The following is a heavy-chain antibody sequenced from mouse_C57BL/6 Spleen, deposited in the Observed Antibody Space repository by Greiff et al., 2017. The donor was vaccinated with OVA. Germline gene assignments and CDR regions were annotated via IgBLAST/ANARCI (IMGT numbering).Heavy chain of an antibody. CDR1: GYTFTDYY. J-gene: IGHJ1*03. D-gene: IGHD1-1*01. CDR3: ARSHYGSSSGYFDV. V-gene: IGHV1-76*01. Sequence: QVQLQQSGAELVRPGASVKLSCKASGYTFTDYYINWVKQRPGQGLEWIARIYPGSGNTYYNEKFKGKATLTAEKSSSTAYMQLSSLTSEDSAVYFCARSHYGSSSGYFDVWGTGTTVTVSS. CDR2: IYPGSGNT.